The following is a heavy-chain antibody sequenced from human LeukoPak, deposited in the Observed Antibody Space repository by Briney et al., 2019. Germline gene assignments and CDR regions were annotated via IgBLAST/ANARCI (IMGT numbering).Heavy chain of an antibody. V-gene: IGHV4-39*02. CDR2: IYYSGTT. CDR3: AGGMGIAVAGQVGATSGYDY. D-gene: IGHD6-19*01. CDR1: GGSISSSSYY. J-gene: IGHJ4*02. Sequence: SQTLSLTCTVSGGSISSSSYYWGWIRQPPGKGLEWIGTIYYSGTTYYNPSLKSRVTISADTSKNHFSLKLSSVTAADTAVYYCAGGMGIAVAGQVGATSGYDYWGQGTLVTVSS.